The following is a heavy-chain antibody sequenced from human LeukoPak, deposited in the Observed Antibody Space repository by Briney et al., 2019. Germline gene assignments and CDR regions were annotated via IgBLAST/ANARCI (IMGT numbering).Heavy chain of an antibody. CDR2: IYSGGRI. CDR3: ARVTGYMIGDYFDY. V-gene: IGHV4-39*07. CDR1: GGSFRGDYY. D-gene: IGHD3-22*01. J-gene: IGHJ4*02. Sequence: SETLSLTCTVSGGSFRGDYYWAWIRQPPGKGLEWIGSIYSGGRIYYNPSLKSRVSISIDTSNNDLSLKVTSVTAADTAGYYCARVTGYMIGDYFDYWGQGTLVTVSS.